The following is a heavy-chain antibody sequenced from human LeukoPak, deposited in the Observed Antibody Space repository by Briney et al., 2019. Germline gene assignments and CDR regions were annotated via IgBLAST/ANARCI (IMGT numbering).Heavy chain of an antibody. J-gene: IGHJ3*02. CDR3: ARGSSAFDI. V-gene: IGHV4-39*07. Sequence: PSETLSLTCTVSGGSISSSSYYWGWIRQPPGKGLEWIGSIYYSGSTYYNPSLKSRVTISVDMSKNQFSLKLRSVTAADTAVYYCARGSSAFDIWGQGTMVTVSS. D-gene: IGHD6-13*01. CDR2: IYYSGST. CDR1: GGSISSSSYY.